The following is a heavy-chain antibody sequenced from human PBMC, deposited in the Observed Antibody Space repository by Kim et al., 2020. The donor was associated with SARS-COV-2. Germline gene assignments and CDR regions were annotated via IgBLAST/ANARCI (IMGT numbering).Heavy chain of an antibody. D-gene: IGHD4-17*01. V-gene: IGHV3-73*01. J-gene: IGHJ6*02. CDR1: GFTFSGST. CDR3: STVSTVTTWNYYPMDV. Sequence: GGSLRLSCAASGFTFSGSTMYWVRQASGEGLEWVGLIRSKAKSYATAYAASVKGRFTISRDDSKNTAYLQMNSLKTEDTAVYYCSTVSTVTTWNYYPMDVWGQGTTVTVSS. CDR2: IRSKAKSYAT.